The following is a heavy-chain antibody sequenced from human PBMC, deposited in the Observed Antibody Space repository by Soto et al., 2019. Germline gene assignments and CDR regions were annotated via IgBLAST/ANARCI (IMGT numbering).Heavy chain of an antibody. D-gene: IGHD2-2*01. CDR3: AKDYLSSKLSLSYFDF. Sequence: ASVKVSCKASGYSFISHYIHWVRQAPGQGLEWMGFINPSGGSATLAQKFQGRVTMTRDTSTSTVYMELTILRSEDAAVYFCAKDYLSSKLSLSYFDFWGQGTLVTVSS. CDR2: INPSGGSA. CDR1: GYSFISHY. J-gene: IGHJ4*02. V-gene: IGHV1-46*01.